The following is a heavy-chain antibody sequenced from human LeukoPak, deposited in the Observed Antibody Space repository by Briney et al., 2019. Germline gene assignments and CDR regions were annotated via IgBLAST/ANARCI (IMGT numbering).Heavy chain of an antibody. D-gene: IGHD3-16*01. CDR2: INPNSGDT. CDR3: ARRFYYAMDV. CDR1: GYSFTGYF. Sequence: ASVKVSCKASGYSFTGYFMLWVRQAPGQGLEWMGWINPNSGDTNYAQKFQGRVTMTRDTSISTAYMEPSRLRSDDAAVYYCARRFYYAMDVWGQGTTVTVSS. V-gene: IGHV1-2*02. J-gene: IGHJ6*02.